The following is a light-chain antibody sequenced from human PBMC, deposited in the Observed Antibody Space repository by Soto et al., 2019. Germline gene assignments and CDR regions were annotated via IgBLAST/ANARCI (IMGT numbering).Light chain of an antibody. V-gene: IGLV2-8*01. CDR2: EVS. CDR1: SSDIGGYTY. J-gene: IGLJ1*01. CDR3: SSFADSNSYV. Sequence: QSVLTQPPSASGSPGQSVTISCSGSSSDIGGYTYVSWYQHHPGKAPKRMIYEVSKRPSGVPDRFSGTKSGNTASLTVSGLQAEDEADYYCSSFADSNSYVFGTGTKLTVL.